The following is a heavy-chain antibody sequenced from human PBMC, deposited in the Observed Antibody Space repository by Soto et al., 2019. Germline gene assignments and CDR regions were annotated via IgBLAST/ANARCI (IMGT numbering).Heavy chain of an antibody. D-gene: IGHD1-26*01. Sequence: GGSLRLSCAACGFTVSSNYTSWVRQAPGKGLEWVSVIYSGGSTYYADSVKGRFTISRDNSKNTLYLQMNSLRAEDTAVYYCARSGSYHSFDYWGQGTLVTVS. CDR3: ARSGSYHSFDY. CDR2: IYSGGST. J-gene: IGHJ4*02. V-gene: IGHV3-53*01. CDR1: GFTVSSNY.